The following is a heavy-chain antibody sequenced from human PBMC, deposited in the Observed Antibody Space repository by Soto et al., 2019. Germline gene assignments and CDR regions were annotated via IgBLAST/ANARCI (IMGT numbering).Heavy chain of an antibody. CDR2: IYYSGST. J-gene: IGHJ5*02. V-gene: IGHV4-59*01. CDR1: GGSISSYY. CDR3: ARDYIDFWSGSSTYWFDP. Sequence: SETLSLTCTVSGGSISSYYWSWIRQPPGKGLEWIGYIYYSGSTNYNPSLKSRVTISVDTSKNQFSLKLSSVTAADTAVYYCARDYIDFWSGSSTYWFDPWGQGTLVTVYS. D-gene: IGHD3-3*01.